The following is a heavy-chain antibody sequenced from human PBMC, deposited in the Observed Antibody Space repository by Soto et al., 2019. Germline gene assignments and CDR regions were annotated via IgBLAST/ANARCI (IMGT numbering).Heavy chain of an antibody. CDR2: IKPDGSET. Sequence: GGSLSLSCSVSGLTFSTSWMDWVRQAPGRGLEWVANIKPDGSETHYVDSVKGRFTISRDNARNSLYLQMSSLTAEDSALYYCSKSLDSWGQGTRVTVSS. V-gene: IGHV3-7*01. CDR1: GLTFSTSW. J-gene: IGHJ4*02. CDR3: SKSLDS.